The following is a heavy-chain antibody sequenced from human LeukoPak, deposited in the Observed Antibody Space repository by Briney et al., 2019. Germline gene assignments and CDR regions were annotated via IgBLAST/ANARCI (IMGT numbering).Heavy chain of an antibody. CDR3: ARRSRDLHEAFDI. Sequence: ASVKVSCKASGYIFTGYYMHWVRQAPGQGLEWMGWINPNSDGTNYAQKFQGRVTMTRDTSISTAYMELSRLKSDGTAVHYCARRSRDLHEAFDIWGQGTMVTVSS. CDR1: GYIFTGYY. D-gene: IGHD4-11*01. V-gene: IGHV1-2*02. J-gene: IGHJ3*02. CDR2: INPNSDGT.